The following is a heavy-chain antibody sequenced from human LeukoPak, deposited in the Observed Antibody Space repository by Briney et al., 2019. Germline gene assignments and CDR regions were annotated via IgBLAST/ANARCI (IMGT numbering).Heavy chain of an antibody. CDR1: GGSLSSSSYY. Sequence: SETLSLTCTVSGGSLSSSSYYWGWLRQPPGTGREWLGSIYYSGRPCYNPSLKRRVPISVDTSKNPFSLKLSSVTAADTAVYYSARLLLSFVTTNPYYFDYWGQGTLVTVSS. J-gene: IGHJ4*02. CDR3: ARLLLSFVTTNPYYFDY. D-gene: IGHD4-11*01. CDR2: IYYSGRP. V-gene: IGHV4-39*01.